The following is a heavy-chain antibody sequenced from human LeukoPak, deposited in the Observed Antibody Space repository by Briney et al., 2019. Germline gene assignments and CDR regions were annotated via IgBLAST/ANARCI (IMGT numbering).Heavy chain of an antibody. V-gene: IGHV3-30*18. CDR1: GFTFSSYG. D-gene: IGHD5-18*01. CDR3: AKGSHGYGYSTFDY. CDR2: ISYDGSNK. Sequence: PGGSLRLSCAASGFTFSSYGMHWVRQAPGKGLEWVAVISYDGSNKYYADSVKGRFTISRDNSKNTLYLKMNSLRAEDTAVYYCAKGSHGYGYSTFDYWGQGTLVTVSS. J-gene: IGHJ4*02.